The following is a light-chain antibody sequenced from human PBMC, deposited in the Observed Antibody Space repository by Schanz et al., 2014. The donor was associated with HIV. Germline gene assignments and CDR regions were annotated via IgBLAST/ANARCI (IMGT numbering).Light chain of an antibody. CDR2: DTN. CDR1: TGSVTSKDY. J-gene: IGLJ3*02. V-gene: IGLV7-46*01. Sequence: QAVVTQEPSLTVSPGGTVTLTCGSSTGSVTSKDYAYWFQQRPGPAPKTLIYDTNNRHSWTPARFSGSLLGGKAALTLSGAQPEDEADYYCLLSFRGVRVFGGGTKLTVL. CDR3: LLSFRGVRV.